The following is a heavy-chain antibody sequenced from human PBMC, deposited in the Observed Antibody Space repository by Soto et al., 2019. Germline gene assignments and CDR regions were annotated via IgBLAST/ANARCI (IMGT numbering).Heavy chain of an antibody. CDR2: INQDGSVE. Sequence: PGGSLRLSCAASGFTFRAYLMSWVRQAPGKGLDWVANINQDGSVEYYADSVQGRFTISRDNAKNSLYLHMNSLRAEDTAVYYCAREEKDDSSGYYDYWGQGTLVTVSS. J-gene: IGHJ4*02. CDR3: AREEKDDSSGYYDY. CDR1: GFTFRAYL. V-gene: IGHV3-7*01. D-gene: IGHD3-22*01.